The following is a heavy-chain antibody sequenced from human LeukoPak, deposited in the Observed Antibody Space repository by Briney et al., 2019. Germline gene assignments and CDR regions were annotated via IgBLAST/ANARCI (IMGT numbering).Heavy chain of an antibody. D-gene: IGHD6-13*01. CDR2: IKQDGSEK. Sequence: GGSLRLSCAASGFTFSSYWMSWVRQAPGKGLEWVANIKQDGSEKFYVDSVKGRFTISRDNAKNSLYLQMNSLRAEDTAVYYCASRCSSSWYYYYYYMDVWGKGTTVTVSS. CDR1: GFTFSSYW. J-gene: IGHJ6*03. V-gene: IGHV3-7*01. CDR3: ASRCSSSWYYYYYYMDV.